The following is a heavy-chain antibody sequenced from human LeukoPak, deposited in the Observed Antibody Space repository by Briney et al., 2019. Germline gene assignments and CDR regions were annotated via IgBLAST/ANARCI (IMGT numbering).Heavy chain of an antibody. CDR2: IYPGDSDT. D-gene: IGHD3-10*01. V-gene: IGHV5-51*01. Sequence: ESLKISCKASGYRFTNYWIGWVRQMPGKGLEWMGIIYPGDSDTRYSPSFQGQVTISADKSINTAYLQWSSLQASDTAMYYCARHRGPHVPMSYYYYMDVWGKGTTVTVSS. CDR1: GYRFTNYW. J-gene: IGHJ6*03. CDR3: ARHRGPHVPMSYYYYMDV.